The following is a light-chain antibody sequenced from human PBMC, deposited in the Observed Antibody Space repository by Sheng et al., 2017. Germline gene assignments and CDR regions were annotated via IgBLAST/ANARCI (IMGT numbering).Light chain of an antibody. Sequence: DIQMTQSPSTLSASVGDRVTITCRASQVISNWLAWYQQKPWKAPKLLIYKASTLQIGVPSRFSGSGSGTHFTLTISNLQPDDFATYFCHQYSSNVFTFGQGTKL. CDR1: QVISNW. V-gene: IGKV1-5*03. J-gene: IGKJ2*01. CDR2: KAS. CDR3: HQYSSNVFT.